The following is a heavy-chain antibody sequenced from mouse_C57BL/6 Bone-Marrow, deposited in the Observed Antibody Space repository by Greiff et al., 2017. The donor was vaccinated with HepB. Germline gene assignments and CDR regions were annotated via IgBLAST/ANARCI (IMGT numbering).Heavy chain of an antibody. V-gene: IGHV1-50*01. J-gene: IGHJ2*01. Sequence: QVQLQQPGAELVKPGASVKLSCKASGYTFTSYWMQWVKQRPGQGLEWIGEIDPSDSYTNYTQKFKGKATLTVDTSSSTAYLQLSSLTSEDSAVYYCARGFTTVNDWGPGTTLTVSS. CDR1: GYTFTSYW. D-gene: IGHD1-1*01. CDR2: IDPSDSYT. CDR3: ARGFTTVND.